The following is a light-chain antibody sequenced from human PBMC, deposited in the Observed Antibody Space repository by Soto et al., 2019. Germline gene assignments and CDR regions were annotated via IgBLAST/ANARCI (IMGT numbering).Light chain of an antibody. CDR2: GAS. J-gene: IGKJ1*01. CDR3: QQYGSSGT. Sequence: EIVLTQSPGTLSLSPGERATLYCRASQSVSTNYLAWYQQKPGQATRLLIYGASNRATGIPDRFSGSGSGTDFTLTISRLEPEDFAVYYCQQYGSSGTFGQGTKVDI. CDR1: QSVSTNY. V-gene: IGKV3-20*01.